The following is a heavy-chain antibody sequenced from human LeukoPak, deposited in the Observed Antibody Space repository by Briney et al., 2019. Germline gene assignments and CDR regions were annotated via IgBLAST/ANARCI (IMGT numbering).Heavy chain of an antibody. V-gene: IGHV3-7*01. CDR2: IKQDGSGK. Sequence: GGSLRLSCAASGFTFVSYWMSWVRQAPGKGLEWVAYIKQDGSGKSYVDSVKGRFTISRDNAKNSLYLQMNSLRAEDTAVYYCAGGTNNDYWGQGTLVTVSS. J-gene: IGHJ4*02. CDR1: GFTFVSYW. CDR3: AGGTNNDY.